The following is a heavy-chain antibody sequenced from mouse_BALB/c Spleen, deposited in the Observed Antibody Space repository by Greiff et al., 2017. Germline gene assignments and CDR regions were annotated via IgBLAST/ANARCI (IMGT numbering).Heavy chain of an antibody. J-gene: IGHJ3*01. Sequence: QVQLQQSGAELVKPGASVKLSCKASGYTFTSYWMHWVKQRPGQGLEWIGEINPSNGRTNYNEKFKSKATLTVDKSSSTAYMQLSSLTSEDSAVYYCARHRTGFAYWGQGTLVTVSA. CDR1: GYTFTSYW. CDR3: ARHRTGFAY. CDR2: INPSNGRT. V-gene: IGHV1S81*02.